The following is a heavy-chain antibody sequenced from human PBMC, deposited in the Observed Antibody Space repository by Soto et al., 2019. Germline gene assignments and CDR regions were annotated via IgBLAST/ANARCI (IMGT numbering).Heavy chain of an antibody. V-gene: IGHV3-30*18. CDR1: GITFSSYG. D-gene: IGHD3-22*01. J-gene: IGHJ4*02. CDR2: ISDAGGTI. Sequence: GGSLRLSCAASGITFSSYGMHWVRQAPGKGLEWVAVISDAGGTIYYADSVKGRFTISRDNSKNTLYLQMNNLRAEDTAVYYCAKFSRRSYYDSSAYHWGQRTLVTVSS. CDR3: AKFSRRSYYDSSAYH.